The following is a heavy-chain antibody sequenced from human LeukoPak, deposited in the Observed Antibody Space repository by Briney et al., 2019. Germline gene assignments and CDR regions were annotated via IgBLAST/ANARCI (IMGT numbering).Heavy chain of an antibody. CDR2: IIPTFGTA. Sequence: SVKVSCKASGGTFSSYAISWVRQAPGQGLEWMGGIIPTFGTANYAQKFQGRVTITADESTSTAYMELSSLRSEDTAVYYCARDLGATRTFDYWGQGTLVTVSS. CDR3: ARDLGATRTFDY. J-gene: IGHJ4*02. D-gene: IGHD1-26*01. V-gene: IGHV1-69*13. CDR1: GGTFSSYA.